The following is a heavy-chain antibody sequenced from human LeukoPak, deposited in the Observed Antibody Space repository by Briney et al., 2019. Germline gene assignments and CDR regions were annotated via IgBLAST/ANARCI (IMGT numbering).Heavy chain of an antibody. D-gene: IGHD2-2*03. Sequence: SETLSLTCTVSGGSVSSGSYYWSWLRQPPGKGLEWIGYIYYSGSTNYNPSLKSRVTISVDTSKNQFSLKLSSVTAADTAVYYCARVDIVVHGYYYYYGMDVWGQGTTVTVSS. CDR1: GGSVSSGSYY. V-gene: IGHV4-61*01. CDR3: ARVDIVVHGYYYYYGMDV. CDR2: IYYSGST. J-gene: IGHJ6*02.